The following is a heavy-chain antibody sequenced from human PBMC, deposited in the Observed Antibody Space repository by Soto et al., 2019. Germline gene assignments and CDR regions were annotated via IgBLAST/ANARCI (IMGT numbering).Heavy chain of an antibody. V-gene: IGHV3-21*01. Sequence: GSLRLSCVSSGFILSDHSMNCVRLSPGKGLEWVSSISDVGTYIFYAASVKGRFTISRDNAKNSLYLQLDSLGAEDTALYYCGRYLVEGAPNGLDVWGQGTMGTI. CDR3: GRYLVEGAPNGLDV. D-gene: IGHD2-8*02. J-gene: IGHJ3*01. CDR2: ISDVGTYI. CDR1: GFILSDHS.